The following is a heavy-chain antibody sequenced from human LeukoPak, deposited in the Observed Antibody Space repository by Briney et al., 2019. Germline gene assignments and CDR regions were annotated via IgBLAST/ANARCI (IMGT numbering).Heavy chain of an antibody. J-gene: IGHJ4*02. V-gene: IGHV3-13*01. CDR3: ARGRGSYFDY. CDR1: GFTFSSYD. CDR2: IGTAGDT. Sequence: GGSLRLSCAASGFTFSSYDMHWVRQATGKVLEWVSAIGTAGDTFYPGSVKGRFTISRENAKNSLYLQTNNLRAGDTAVYYCARGRGSYFDYWGPGTLVTVSS. D-gene: IGHD3-16*01.